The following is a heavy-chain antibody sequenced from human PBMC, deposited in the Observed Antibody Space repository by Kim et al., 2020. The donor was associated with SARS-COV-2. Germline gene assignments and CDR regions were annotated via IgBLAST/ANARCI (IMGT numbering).Heavy chain of an antibody. CDR2: ISYDGSNK. V-gene: IGHV3-30*18. J-gene: IGHJ6*02. Sequence: GGSLRLSCAASGFTFSSYGMHWVRQAPGKGLEWVAVISYDGSNKYYADSVKGRFTISRDNSQNTVYLQMNSLRAEDTAVYYCAKDLMVRGVIWGGMDVWGEGTTGTVSS. D-gene: IGHD3-10*01. CDR1: GFTFSSYG. CDR3: AKDLMVRGVIWGGMDV.